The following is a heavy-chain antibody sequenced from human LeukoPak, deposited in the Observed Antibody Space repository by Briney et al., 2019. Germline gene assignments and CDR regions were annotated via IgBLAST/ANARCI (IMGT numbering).Heavy chain of an antibody. CDR3: ARAGELLPHDAFDI. Sequence: GGSLRLSCAASGFTFSTYGMHWVRQSPGKGLEWVAVISYDGSYKEYADSVKGRFTISRDNSKNTLYLQMNSLRAEDTAVYYCARAGELLPHDAFDIWGQGTMVTVSS. CDR2: ISYDGSYK. CDR1: GFTFSTYG. D-gene: IGHD1-26*01. J-gene: IGHJ3*02. V-gene: IGHV3-30*03.